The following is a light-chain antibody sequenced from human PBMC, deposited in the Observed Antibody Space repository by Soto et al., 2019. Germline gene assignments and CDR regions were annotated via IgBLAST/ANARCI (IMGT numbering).Light chain of an antibody. CDR3: QAWDSSTVV. CDR2: QDN. V-gene: IGLV3-1*01. Sequence: SSELTQPPSLSVSPGQTASITCSGDELGDKYACWYQQKPGQSPVLVIYQDNKRPSGIPERFSGSNSGNTATLTISGTQAMDEADYYCQAWDSSTVVFGGGTKLTVL. J-gene: IGLJ2*01. CDR1: ELGDKY.